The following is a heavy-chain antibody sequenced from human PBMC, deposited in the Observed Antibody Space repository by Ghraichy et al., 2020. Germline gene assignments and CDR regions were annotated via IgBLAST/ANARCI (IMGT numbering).Heavy chain of an antibody. CDR1: GGSIRSYY. V-gene: IGHV4-59*01. J-gene: IGHJ6*02. D-gene: IGHD4-11*01. CDR2: IYYSGST. CDR3: ARDSRYSNYVGHYGVDV. Sequence: SETLSLTCTVSGGSIRSYYWSWIRQPPGKGLEWIGFIYYSGSTNYNPSLKSRVTISVDTSKNQFPLKLSSVTAADTAVYYCARDSRYSNYVGHYGVDVWGQGTTVTVSS.